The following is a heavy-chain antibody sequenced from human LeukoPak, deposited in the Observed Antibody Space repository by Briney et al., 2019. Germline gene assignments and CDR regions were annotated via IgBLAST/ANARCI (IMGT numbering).Heavy chain of an antibody. J-gene: IGHJ4*02. V-gene: IGHV1-69*01. D-gene: IGHD3-10*01. CDR2: IIPIFGTA. Sequence: GSSVNVSCKASGGTFSSYAISWVRQPPGQGLEWIGGIIPIFGTANYAQKFQGRVTITADESTSTAYMELSSLRSEDTAVYYCARSREEYYYGSGTLDYWGQGTLVTVSS. CDR3: ARSREEYYYGSGTLDY. CDR1: GGTFSSYA.